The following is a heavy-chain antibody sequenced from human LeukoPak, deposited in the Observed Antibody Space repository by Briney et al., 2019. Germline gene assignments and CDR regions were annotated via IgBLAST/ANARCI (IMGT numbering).Heavy chain of an antibody. CDR2: ISSSSSYI. CDR3: ARDPKAAAGTGNY. CDR1: GFTFSSYA. D-gene: IGHD6-13*01. J-gene: IGHJ4*02. Sequence: GGSLRLSCAASGFTFSSYAMSWVRQAPGKGLEWVSSISSSSSYIYYADSVKGRFTISRDNAKNSLYLQMNSLRAEDTAVYYCARDPKAAAGTGNYWGQGTLVTVSS. V-gene: IGHV3-21*01.